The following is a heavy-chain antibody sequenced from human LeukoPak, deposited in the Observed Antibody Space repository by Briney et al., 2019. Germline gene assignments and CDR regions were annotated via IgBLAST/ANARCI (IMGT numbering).Heavy chain of an antibody. CDR1: GFTFSSYG. CDR3: AKDHRFLTGHMGGYYYYYMDV. V-gene: IGHV3-30*02. Sequence: GGSLRLSCAASGFTFSSYGMHWVRQAPGKGLEWVAFIRYDGSNKYYAGSVKGRFTISRDNSKNTLYLQMNSLRAEDTAVYYCAKDHRFLTGHMGGYYYYYMDVWGKGTTVTISS. D-gene: IGHD3-9*01. J-gene: IGHJ6*03. CDR2: IRYDGSNK.